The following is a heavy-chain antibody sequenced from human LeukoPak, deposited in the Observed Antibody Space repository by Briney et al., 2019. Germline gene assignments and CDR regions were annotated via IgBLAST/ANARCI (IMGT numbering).Heavy chain of an antibody. V-gene: IGHV3-30*02. J-gene: IGHJ4*02. CDR3: ANGDHFDILTGFYPTLDH. CDR2: IQYDEIKK. Sequence: PGGSPRLSCAASGFTVSHNYMSWVRQAPGKGLEWLAFIQYDEIKKFYADSVKGRFTIPRDNSKNTLSLQMNSLRPEDTAMYYCANGDHFDILTGFYPTLDHWGQGTLVIVSA. CDR1: GFTVSHNY. D-gene: IGHD3-9*01.